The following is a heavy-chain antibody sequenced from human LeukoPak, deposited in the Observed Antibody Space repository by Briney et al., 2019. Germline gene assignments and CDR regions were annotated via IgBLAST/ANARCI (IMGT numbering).Heavy chain of an antibody. CDR3: AKEYGDFPFDY. D-gene: IGHD4-17*01. J-gene: IGHJ4*02. V-gene: IGHV4-38-2*02. CDR2: FYHGGST. CDR1: GYSISTGYY. Sequence: SETLSLTCTVSGYSISTGYYWDWIRQPPGKGLEWIGTFYHGGSTYYNPSLKSRVTISVDTSKNQFSLNLTSVTAADTAVYYCAKEYGDFPFDYWGQGTLVTVSS.